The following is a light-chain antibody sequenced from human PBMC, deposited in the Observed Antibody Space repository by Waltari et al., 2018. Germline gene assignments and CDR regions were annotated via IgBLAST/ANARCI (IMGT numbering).Light chain of an antibody. CDR1: QSIRNW. Sequence: DIQMTQSPSTLSASVGDRVTITCRASQSIRNWLAWYQQKPGKAPQRLIYKASTLESGVPSRIISSGSGTEVTLTISSLQPDDFATYYCQQYNSYSLLTFGGGTKVEIK. CDR2: KAS. V-gene: IGKV1-5*03. CDR3: QQYNSYSLLT. J-gene: IGKJ4*01.